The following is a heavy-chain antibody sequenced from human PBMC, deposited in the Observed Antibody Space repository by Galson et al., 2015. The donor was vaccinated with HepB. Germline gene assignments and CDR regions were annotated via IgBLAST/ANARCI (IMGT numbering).Heavy chain of an antibody. Sequence: SLRLSCAASGFTFSSYAMHWFRQAPGKGLEWVTGISYDGAKKYYADSVKGRFLISRDNSQESLFLQVNSLRHEDTAVYYCARDKYSDTHGPFDPWGQGTLVIVSS. CDR3: ARDKYSDTHGPFDP. CDR2: ISYDGAKK. J-gene: IGHJ5*02. CDR1: GFTFSSYA. V-gene: IGHV3-30-3*01. D-gene: IGHD1-26*01.